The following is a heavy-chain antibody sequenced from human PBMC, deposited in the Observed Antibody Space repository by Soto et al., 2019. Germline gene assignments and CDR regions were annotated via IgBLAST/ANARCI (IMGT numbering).Heavy chain of an antibody. CDR2: ISAYNGNT. J-gene: IGHJ5*02. CDR1: GYTFTSYG. Sequence: GASVKVSFKASGYTFTSYGISWVRQAPGQGLEWMGWISAYNGNTNYAQKLQGRVTMTTDTSTSTAYMELRSLRSDDTAVYYCARDRPVLLWFGELYWFDPWGQGTLVTVSS. D-gene: IGHD3-10*01. CDR3: ARDRPVLLWFGELYWFDP. V-gene: IGHV1-18*01.